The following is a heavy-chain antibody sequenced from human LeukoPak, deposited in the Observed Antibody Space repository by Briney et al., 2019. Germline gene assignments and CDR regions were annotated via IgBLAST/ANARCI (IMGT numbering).Heavy chain of an antibody. Sequence: ASVKVSCKASGYTFTSYGISWVRQAPGQGLEWMGWISAYNGNTNYAQKLQGRVTMTTDTSTSTAYMELRSLRSEDTAVYYCASSLGIVVVPAALAYWGQGTLVTVSS. J-gene: IGHJ4*02. D-gene: IGHD2-2*01. CDR1: GYTFTSYG. CDR3: ASSLGIVVVPAALAY. V-gene: IGHV1-18*01. CDR2: ISAYNGNT.